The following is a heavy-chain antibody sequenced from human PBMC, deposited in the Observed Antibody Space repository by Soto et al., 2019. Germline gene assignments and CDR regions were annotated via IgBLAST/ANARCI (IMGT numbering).Heavy chain of an antibody. CDR3: ASDATKYTYASHLDY. D-gene: IGHD5-18*01. Sequence: PGGSLRLSCAASGFSFSTYGMYWVRQAPGKGLEWVAVISYDGNNKYYADSVKGRFTISRDNSKNTLFLQMNSLRPEDTAMYYCASDATKYTYASHLDYWGQGTLVTVSS. CDR1: GFSFSTYG. J-gene: IGHJ4*02. V-gene: IGHV3-30*03. CDR2: ISYDGNNK.